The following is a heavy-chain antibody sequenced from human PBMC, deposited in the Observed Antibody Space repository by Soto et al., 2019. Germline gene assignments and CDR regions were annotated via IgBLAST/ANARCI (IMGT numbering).Heavy chain of an antibody. V-gene: IGHV1-2*04. CDR2: INLNSGGT. CDR1: GYTFTGYY. J-gene: IGHJ3*02. Sequence: GASVKVSCKASGYTFTGYYMHWVRQAPGQGLEWMGWINLNSGGTNYAQKFQGWVTMTRDTSISTAYMELSRLRSDDTAVYYCATLNSRDAFDIWGQGTMVTVSS. CDR3: ATLNSRDAFDI. D-gene: IGHD1-26*01.